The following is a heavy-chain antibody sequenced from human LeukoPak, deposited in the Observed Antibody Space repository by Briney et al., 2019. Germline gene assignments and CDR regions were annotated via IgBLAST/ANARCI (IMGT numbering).Heavy chain of an antibody. Sequence: PGGSLRLSCAASGFTFSSYWMSWVRQAPGKGLEWVANIKQDGSEKYYVDSVKGRFTISRDNAKNSLYLQMNSLRAEDTAVYYCAKVISYGSAHDAFDIWGQGTMVTVSS. D-gene: IGHD3-10*01. J-gene: IGHJ3*02. CDR2: IKQDGSEK. CDR1: GFTFSSYW. V-gene: IGHV3-7*03. CDR3: AKVISYGSAHDAFDI.